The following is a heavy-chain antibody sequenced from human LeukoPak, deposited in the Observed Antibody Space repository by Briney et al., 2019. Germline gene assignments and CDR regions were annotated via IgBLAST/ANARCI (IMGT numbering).Heavy chain of an antibody. V-gene: IGHV1-69*04. J-gene: IGHJ4*02. D-gene: IGHD3-22*01. Sequence: SVNVSCTASGGTFSSYAISWVRQAPGQGLEWMGRIIPIFGIANYAQKFQRRVTITAEKSTSTAYMELSSLRSEDAAVYYCARYSSHISLQSVWGQGTLVTVSS. CDR2: IIPIFGIA. CDR1: GGTFSSYA. CDR3: ARYSSHISLQSV.